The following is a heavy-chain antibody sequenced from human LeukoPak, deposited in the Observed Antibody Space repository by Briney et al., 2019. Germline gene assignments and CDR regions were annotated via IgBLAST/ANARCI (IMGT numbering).Heavy chain of an antibody. CDR3: AKDTRGGFGVLTYYFDS. V-gene: IGHV3-21*01. CDR1: GFTFSSYS. D-gene: IGHD3-3*01. J-gene: IGHJ4*02. Sequence: GGSLRLSCAASGFTFSSYSMNWVRQAPGKGLEWVSSISSSSSYIYYADSVRGRFTISRDNAKKSLYLQMDSLRVEDTAVYYCAKDTRGGFGVLTYYFDSWGQGTPVTVSS. CDR2: ISSSSSYI.